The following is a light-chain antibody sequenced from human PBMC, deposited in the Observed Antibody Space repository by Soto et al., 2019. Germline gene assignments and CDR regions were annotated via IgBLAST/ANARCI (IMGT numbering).Light chain of an antibody. CDR3: LQTRSYPST. Sequence: IQMTQSPSSLSASVGDRVTITCRASQGIRNDLGWYQQKPGKAPNLLIYGASTLQSGVPSRFSGSGSGTDFTLTINSLQAEDFATYYCLQTRSYPSTFGGGTKVDI. CDR2: GAS. J-gene: IGKJ4*01. V-gene: IGKV1-17*01. CDR1: QGIRND.